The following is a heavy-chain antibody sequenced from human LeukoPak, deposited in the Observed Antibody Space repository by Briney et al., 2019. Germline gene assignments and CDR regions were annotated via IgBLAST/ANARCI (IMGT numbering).Heavy chain of an antibody. Sequence: PGGSLRLSCAASGFTFSSYWMSWVRQAPGKGLEWVANIKQGGSEKYYVDSVKGRFTISRDNAKNSLYLQMSSLRAEDTAVYYCARDTYDSSGYYSHLDYWGQGTLVTVSS. CDR3: ARDTYDSSGYYSHLDY. D-gene: IGHD3-22*01. V-gene: IGHV3-7*01. CDR1: GFTFSSYW. J-gene: IGHJ4*02. CDR2: IKQGGSEK.